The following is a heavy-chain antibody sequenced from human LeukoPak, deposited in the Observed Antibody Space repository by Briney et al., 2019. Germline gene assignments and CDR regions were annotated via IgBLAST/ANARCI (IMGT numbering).Heavy chain of an antibody. Sequence: PGGSLRLSCAASGFTFSNSDMNWVRQAPGKGLEWVANIKQDGSEKYYVDSVKGRFTISRDNAKNSMYLQMNSLRAEDTAVYYCARDGAYDSSGYYLNAFDIWGQGTMVTVSS. D-gene: IGHD3-22*01. CDR3: ARDGAYDSSGYYLNAFDI. J-gene: IGHJ3*02. V-gene: IGHV3-7*01. CDR2: IKQDGSEK. CDR1: GFTFSNSD.